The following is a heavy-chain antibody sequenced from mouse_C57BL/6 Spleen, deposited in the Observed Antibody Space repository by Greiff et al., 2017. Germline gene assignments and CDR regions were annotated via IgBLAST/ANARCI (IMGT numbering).Heavy chain of an antibody. D-gene: IGHD1-1*01. CDR3: ARWYYGSSYEYYFDY. CDR2: IYPGDGDT. V-gene: IGHV1-82*01. CDR1: GYAFSSSW. Sequence: SGPELVKPGASVKISCKASGYAFSSSWMNWVKQRPGKGLEWIGRIYPGDGDTNYNGKFKGKATLTADKSSSTAYMQLSSLTSEDSAVYFCARWYYGSSYEYYFDYWGQGTTLTVSS. J-gene: IGHJ2*01.